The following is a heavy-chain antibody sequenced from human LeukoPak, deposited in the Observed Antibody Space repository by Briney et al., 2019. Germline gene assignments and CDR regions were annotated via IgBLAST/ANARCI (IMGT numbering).Heavy chain of an antibody. CDR2: IYYSGST. Sequence: SETLSLTCTVSGGSISSGGYYWSWIRQHPGKGLEWIGYIYYSGSTYYNPSLKSRITILVDTSKNQFSLKLSSVTAADTAVYYCARAIAAAGTPFDYWGQGTLVTVSS. V-gene: IGHV4-31*03. D-gene: IGHD6-13*01. CDR1: GGSISSGGYY. CDR3: ARAIAAAGTPFDY. J-gene: IGHJ4*02.